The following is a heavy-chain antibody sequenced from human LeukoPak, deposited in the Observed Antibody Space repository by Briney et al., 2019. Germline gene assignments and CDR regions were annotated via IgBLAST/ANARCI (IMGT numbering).Heavy chain of an antibody. CDR3: ARTTEDCSSTSCYQYWFDP. Sequence: SETLPLTCTVSGGSISSYYWSWIRQPPGKGLEWIGYICYSGSTSYNPSLKSRVTISVDTSKNQISLKVRSVTAADTAVYYCARTTEDCSSTSCYQYWFDPWGQGTLVTVSS. V-gene: IGHV4-59*01. CDR1: GGSISSYY. CDR2: ICYSGST. J-gene: IGHJ5*02. D-gene: IGHD2-2*01.